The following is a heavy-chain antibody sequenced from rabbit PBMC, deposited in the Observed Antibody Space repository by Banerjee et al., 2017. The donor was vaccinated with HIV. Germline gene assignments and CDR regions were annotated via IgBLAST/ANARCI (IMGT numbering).Heavy chain of an antibody. J-gene: IGHJ4*01. V-gene: IGHV1S43*01. CDR2: IYPTYGAT. CDR3: ARGGTGSDWDL. Sequence: QEQPKESGGGLVQPGGSLKLTCKASGIDFSSSFWISWVRQTPGKGLEWIGCIYPTYGATDYASWVNGRFAISRSTSLNTVDLKMTSLTAADTATYFCARGGTGSDWDLWGPGTLVTVS. D-gene: IGHD7-1*01. CDR1: GIDFSSSFW.